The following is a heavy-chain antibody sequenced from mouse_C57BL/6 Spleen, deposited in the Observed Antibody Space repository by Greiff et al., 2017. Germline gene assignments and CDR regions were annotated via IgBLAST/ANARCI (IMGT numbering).Heavy chain of an antibody. CDR2: IWSGGST. CDR3: ARRDSYAMDY. Sequence: VQVVESGPGLVQPSQSLSITCTVSGFSLTSYGVHWVRQSPGKGLEWLGVIWSGGSTDYNAAFISRLSISKDNSKSQVFFKMNSLQADDTAIYYCARRDSYAMDYWGQGTSVTVSS. J-gene: IGHJ4*01. V-gene: IGHV2-2*01. CDR1: GFSLTSYG.